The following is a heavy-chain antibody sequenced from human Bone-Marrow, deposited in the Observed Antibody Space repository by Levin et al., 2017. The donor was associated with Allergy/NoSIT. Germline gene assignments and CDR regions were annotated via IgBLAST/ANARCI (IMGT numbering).Heavy chain of an antibody. CDR3: AREGGDYPGRDYYYGMDV. J-gene: IGHJ6*02. D-gene: IGHD3-16*01. Sequence: GGSLRLSCAASGFTFSSYGMHWVRQAPGKGLEWVAVIWYDGSNKYYADSVKGRFTISRDNSKNTLYLQMNSLRAEDTAVYYCAREGGDYPGRDYYYGMDVWGQGTTVTVSS. CDR1: GFTFSSYG. V-gene: IGHV3-33*01. CDR2: IWYDGSNK.